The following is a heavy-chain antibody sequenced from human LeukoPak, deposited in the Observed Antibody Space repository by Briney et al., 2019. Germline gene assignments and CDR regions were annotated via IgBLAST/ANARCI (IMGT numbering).Heavy chain of an antibody. V-gene: IGHV1-69*04. D-gene: IGHD3-3*01. Sequence: SVKVSCKASGGTFSSYAISWVRQAPGQGLEWIGRIIPILGIANYAQKFQGRVTITADKSTSTAYMELSSLRSEDTAVYYCARGSITIFGVVLRGDWFDPWGQGTLVTVSS. CDR2: IIPILGIA. CDR1: GGTFSSYA. J-gene: IGHJ5*02. CDR3: ARGSITIFGVVLRGDWFDP.